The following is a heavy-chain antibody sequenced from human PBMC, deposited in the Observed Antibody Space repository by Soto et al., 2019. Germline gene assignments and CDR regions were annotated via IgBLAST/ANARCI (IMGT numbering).Heavy chain of an antibody. CDR1: GYSFNNYW. D-gene: IGHD3-22*01. V-gene: IGHV5-51*01. Sequence: PGESLKISCKGSGYSFNNYWIGWARQMPGKGLEWLGIIYPSDSDTRYSPSFQGQVTISADKSISTAYLQWSSLKASDTAMYYCARHVSSTMTVERPDDAFDIWGQGTMVTVSS. CDR2: IYPSDSDT. J-gene: IGHJ3*02. CDR3: ARHVSSTMTVERPDDAFDI.